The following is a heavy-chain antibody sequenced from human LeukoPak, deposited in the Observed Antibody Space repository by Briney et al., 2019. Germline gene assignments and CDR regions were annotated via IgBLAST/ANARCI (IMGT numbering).Heavy chain of an antibody. V-gene: IGHV4-34*01. J-gene: IGHJ4*02. CDR1: GGSFSGYY. CDR3: ARGKSVFDY. Sequence: ETLSLTCAVYGGSFSGYYWSWIRQPPGKGLEWIGEINHSGSTNYNPSLKSRVTISVDASKNQFSLKLSSVTAADTAVYYCARGKSVFDYWGQGTLVTVSS. D-gene: IGHD2-8*01. CDR2: INHSGST.